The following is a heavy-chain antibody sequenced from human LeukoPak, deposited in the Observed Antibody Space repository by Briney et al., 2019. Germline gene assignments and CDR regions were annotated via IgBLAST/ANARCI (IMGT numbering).Heavy chain of an antibody. J-gene: IGHJ4*02. V-gene: IGHV3-21*01. CDR2: ISSSSSYV. CDR3: ASLLIAAAATDY. D-gene: IGHD6-13*01. Sequence: PGGSLRLSCAASGFTFSSYSMNWVRQAPGKGLEWVSSISSSSSYVYYADSVKGRFTVSRDNAKNSLYLQMNSLRAEDTAVYYCASLLIAAAATDYWGQGTLVTVSS. CDR1: GFTFSSYS.